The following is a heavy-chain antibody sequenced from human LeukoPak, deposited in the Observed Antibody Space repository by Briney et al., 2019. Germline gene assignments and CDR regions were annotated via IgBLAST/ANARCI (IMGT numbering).Heavy chain of an antibody. V-gene: IGHV4-59*01. D-gene: IGHD6-19*01. J-gene: IGHJ5*02. Sequence: SETLSLTCTVSGGSLSSYYWSWIRQPPGKGLEWIGYIYYSGSTNYNPSLKSRVTISVDTSKNQFSLKLSSVTAADTAVYYCARSLGGWSNWFDPWGQGTLVTVSS. CDR2: IYYSGST. CDR3: ARSLGGWSNWFDP. CDR1: GGSLSSYY.